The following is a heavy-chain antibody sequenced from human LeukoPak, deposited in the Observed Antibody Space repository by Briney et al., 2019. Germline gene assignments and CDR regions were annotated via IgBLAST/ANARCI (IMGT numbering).Heavy chain of an antibody. CDR3: ARGARAGYNLEPFDY. CDR1: GRSFSGYY. Sequence: KPSETLSLTCAVYGRSFSGYYWTWIRQPPGKGLEWIGYIYYSGSTKYNPSLKSRVTISVDTSKNQFSLKLSSVTAADTAVYYCARGARAGYNLEPFDYWGQGTLVTVSS. CDR2: IYYSGST. J-gene: IGHJ4*02. V-gene: IGHV4-59*08. D-gene: IGHD5-24*01.